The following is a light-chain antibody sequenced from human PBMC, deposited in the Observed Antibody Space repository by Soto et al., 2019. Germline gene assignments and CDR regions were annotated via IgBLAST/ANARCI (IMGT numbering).Light chain of an antibody. CDR1: SGHSSNA. CDR2: VDSDGSH. Sequence: QSVLTQSPSASASLGASVNLTCTLSSGHSSNAITWHQQQPEKGPRFLMKVDSDGSHIKWDGIPDRFPGSTSGAERFLTIASLQSADEADYYCQTWGTGIRVFGGGTKLTVL. J-gene: IGLJ3*02. V-gene: IGLV4-69*01. CDR3: QTWGTGIRV.